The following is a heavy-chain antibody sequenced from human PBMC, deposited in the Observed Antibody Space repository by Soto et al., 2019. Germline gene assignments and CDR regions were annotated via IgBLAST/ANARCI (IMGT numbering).Heavy chain of an antibody. Sequence: SETLSRTCSVSGGSISSGGYSWSWIRQPQGKGLEWIGYIYHSGSTYYNPSLKSRVTISVDRSKNQFSLKLSSVTAADTAVYYCARRWGTYFDFWGQGTLVTVS. CDR2: IYHSGST. J-gene: IGHJ4*02. CDR1: GGSISSGGYS. V-gene: IGHV4-30-2*01. D-gene: IGHD7-27*01. CDR3: ARRWGTYFDF.